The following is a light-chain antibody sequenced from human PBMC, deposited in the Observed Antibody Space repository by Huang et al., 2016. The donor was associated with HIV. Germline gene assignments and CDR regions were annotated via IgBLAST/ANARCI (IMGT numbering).Light chain of an antibody. CDR1: QSVSNNY. J-gene: IGKJ2*01. V-gene: IGKV3-20*01. Sequence: EIVLTQSPGTLSLSPGERAILSCRASQSVSNNYLAWYQQKHGQPPRLLIYGASSRATGISDRFSGSGSGTDFTLTISRLEPEDFAVYYCHQYGMSPRTFGQGTKLEIK. CDR3: HQYGMSPRT. CDR2: GAS.